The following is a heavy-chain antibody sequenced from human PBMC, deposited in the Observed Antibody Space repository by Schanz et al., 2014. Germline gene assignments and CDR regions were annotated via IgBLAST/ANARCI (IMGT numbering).Heavy chain of an antibody. D-gene: IGHD6-19*01. CDR3: ARDNSHWLVDY. Sequence: EVQLVESGGGWVQPGGSLRLSCAASGFTFSDYSMNWVRQAPGKGPEWVSAISGSGGSTYYADSVKGRFTISRDNSKNTLYLEVNSLRPEDTALYYCARDNSHWLVDYWGQGTLVTVSS. CDR1: GFTFSDYS. V-gene: IGHV3-23*04. CDR2: ISGSGGST. J-gene: IGHJ4*02.